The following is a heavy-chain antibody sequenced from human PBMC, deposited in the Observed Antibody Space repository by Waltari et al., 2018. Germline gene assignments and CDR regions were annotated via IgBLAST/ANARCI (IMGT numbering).Heavy chain of an antibody. J-gene: IGHJ4*02. CDR2: ISSSSSTI. D-gene: IGHD2-2*01. CDR3: ARGPFDYQDY. Sequence: EVQLVEYGGGLVQPGGSLRLSCAASGFTLRSYRMHWVRQAPGKGLEWVSYISSSSSTIYYADSVKGRFTISRDNAKNSLYLQMNSLRAEDTAVYYCARGPFDYQDYWGQGTLVTVSS. CDR1: GFTLRSYR. V-gene: IGHV3-48*01.